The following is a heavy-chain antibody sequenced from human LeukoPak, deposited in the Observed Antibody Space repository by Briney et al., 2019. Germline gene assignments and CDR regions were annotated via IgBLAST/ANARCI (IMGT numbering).Heavy chain of an antibody. CDR2: INQDGSEK. CDR3: AKRERGTHEFFDY. Sequence: PGGSLRLSCAASGFTFSSYWMSWVRQAPGKGLEWVANINQDGSEKYYVDSVKGRFTISRDNSKNTLYLQMNSLRAEDTAVYYCAKRERGTHEFFDYWGQGTLVTVSS. CDR1: GFTFSSYW. D-gene: IGHD1-14*01. J-gene: IGHJ4*02. V-gene: IGHV3-7*03.